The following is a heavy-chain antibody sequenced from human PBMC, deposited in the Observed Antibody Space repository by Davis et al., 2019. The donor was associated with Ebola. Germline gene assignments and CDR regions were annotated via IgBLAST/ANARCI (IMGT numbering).Heavy chain of an antibody. Sequence: AASVKVSCKASGYTFTRFAIHWVRQAPGQRLEGMGWINAGNGNTIYSQNFQGRVTITRDNTASTVYMELSSLRSEDTAVYYCAGNSVTTRLDYYGMDVWGQGTTVTVSS. J-gene: IGHJ6*01. D-gene: IGHD4-17*01. CDR1: GYTFTRFA. V-gene: IGHV1-3*01. CDR2: INAGNGNT. CDR3: AGNSVTTRLDYYGMDV.